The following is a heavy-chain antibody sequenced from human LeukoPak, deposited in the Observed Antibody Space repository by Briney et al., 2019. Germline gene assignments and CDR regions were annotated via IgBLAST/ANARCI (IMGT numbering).Heavy chain of an antibody. CDR3: ARFQASEXRGFDH. CDR1: GYRFITFG. Sequence: ASVKVSCKTSGYRFITFGINWVRQAPGQGLEWMGWINPYNGNRYYAKKFQGRFNMTTDTSTSTVYLELQTLTSDDTAIYYCARFQASEXRGFDHWGQGTLITVSS. V-gene: IGHV1-18*01. CDR2: INPYNGNR. J-gene: IGHJ4*02. D-gene: IGHD3-10*01.